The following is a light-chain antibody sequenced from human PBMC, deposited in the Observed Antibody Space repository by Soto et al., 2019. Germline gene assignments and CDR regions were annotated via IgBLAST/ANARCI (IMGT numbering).Light chain of an antibody. CDR2: GAS. J-gene: IGKJ1*01. CDR3: QQYFEWPPMT. Sequence: EIVMTQSPATLSVSPGERATLSCRASQSVNIYLAWYQQKPGQAPRLLIFGASYRATGIPARFSGSGSGTEFNLTISSLQSEDSAIYYCQQYFEWPPMTFGQGTKVEI. CDR1: QSVNIY. V-gene: IGKV3D-15*01.